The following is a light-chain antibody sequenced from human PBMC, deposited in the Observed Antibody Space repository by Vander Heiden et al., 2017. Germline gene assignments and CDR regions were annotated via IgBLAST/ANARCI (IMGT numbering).Light chain of an antibody. CDR1: QSVSSN. Sequence: EIVMTQSPATLSVSPGERATLSCRASQSVSSNLAWYQQKPGQAPRLLIYGASTRATGIPARFSGSGSGTEFTLTISSLQSEDFAVYYCQQYNNWLALTCGGGTKVEIK. CDR2: GAS. J-gene: IGKJ4*01. V-gene: IGKV3-15*01. CDR3: QQYNNWLALT.